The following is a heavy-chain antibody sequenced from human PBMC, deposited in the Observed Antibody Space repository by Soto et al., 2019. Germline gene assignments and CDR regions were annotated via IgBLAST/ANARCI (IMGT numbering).Heavy chain of an antibody. J-gene: IGHJ4*02. CDR3: AKGRGGSGSLTPRVDF. D-gene: IGHD3-10*01. Sequence: EVQLLESGGGLVQPGGSLRLSCAASGFTFNNYAMTWVRQAPGKGLEWVSAMSGGGDTTYYADSVKGRFTVSRDGSKNTLYRQMSSLRAEDTALYYCAKGRGGSGSLTPRVDFWGQGTLVTVSS. CDR1: GFTFNNYA. CDR2: MSGGGDTT. V-gene: IGHV3-23*01.